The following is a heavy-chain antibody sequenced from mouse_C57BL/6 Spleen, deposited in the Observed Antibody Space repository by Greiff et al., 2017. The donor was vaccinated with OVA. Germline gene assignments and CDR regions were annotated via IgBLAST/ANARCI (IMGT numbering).Heavy chain of an antibody. J-gene: IGHJ2*01. Sequence: QVQLQQPGAELVKPGASVKMSCKASGYTFTSYWITWVKQRPGQGLEWIGDIYPGSGSTNYNEKFKSKATLTVDTSSITAYMQLSSLTSEDSAVYYCARDYYGSSYYFDYWGQGTTLTVSS. CDR3: ARDYYGSSYYFDY. V-gene: IGHV1-55*01. CDR2: IYPGSGST. D-gene: IGHD1-1*01. CDR1: GYTFTSYW.